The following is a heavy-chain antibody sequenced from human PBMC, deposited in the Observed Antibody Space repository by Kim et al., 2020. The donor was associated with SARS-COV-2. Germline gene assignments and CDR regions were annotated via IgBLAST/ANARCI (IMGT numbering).Heavy chain of an antibody. Sequence: GESLKISCKGSGYSFTSYWISWVRQMPGKGLEWMGRIDPSASYTNYSPSFQGHVTISADKSISTAYLQWSSLKASDTAMYYCARNDFWSGIVYGMDVWGQGTTVTVSS. D-gene: IGHD3-3*01. CDR2: IDPSASYT. J-gene: IGHJ6*02. V-gene: IGHV5-10-1*01. CDR3: ARNDFWSGIVYGMDV. CDR1: GYSFTSYW.